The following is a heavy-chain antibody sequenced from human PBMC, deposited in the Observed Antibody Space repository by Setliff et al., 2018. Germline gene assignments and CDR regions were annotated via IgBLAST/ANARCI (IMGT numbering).Heavy chain of an antibody. CDR3: ARGDVYSGSYYHFDY. CDR2: INAGNGNI. Sequence: GASVKVSCKASGYTFTYRYLHWVRQAPGQGLEWMGWINAGNGNIRYSQNFQGRVTITRDTSASTAYMELSSLTSEDTAIYYCARGDVYSGSYYHFDYWGQGTVVTVSS. J-gene: IGHJ4*02. D-gene: IGHD1-26*01. V-gene: IGHV1-3*01. CDR1: GYTFTYRY.